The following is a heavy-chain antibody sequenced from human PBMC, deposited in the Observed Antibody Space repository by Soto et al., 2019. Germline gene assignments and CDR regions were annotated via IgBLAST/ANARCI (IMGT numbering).Heavy chain of an antibody. V-gene: IGHV1-69*13. CDR1: GGTFSSYA. Sequence: ASVKVSCKASGGTFSSYAISWVRQAPGQGLEWMGGIIPIFGTANYAQKFQGRVTITADESTSTAYMELSSLRSEDTAVYYCASLMVRGVILYGMDVWGQGTTVTVSS. CDR3: ASLMVRGVILYGMDV. J-gene: IGHJ6*02. D-gene: IGHD3-10*01. CDR2: IIPIFGTA.